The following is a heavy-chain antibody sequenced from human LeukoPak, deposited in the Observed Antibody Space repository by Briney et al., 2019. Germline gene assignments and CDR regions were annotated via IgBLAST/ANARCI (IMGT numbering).Heavy chain of an antibody. D-gene: IGHD2-8*01. CDR2: IIPFFGTA. V-gene: IGHV1-69*13. Sequence: GASVKVSCKASGGTFSSYAISWVRQAPGQGLEWMGGIIPFFGTANSAQKFQGRATITADESTSTAYMELSSLRSEDTAVYYCASNPRMNAGNYYYGMDVWGQGTTVTVSS. CDR3: ASNPRMNAGNYYYGMDV. J-gene: IGHJ6*02. CDR1: GGTFSSYA.